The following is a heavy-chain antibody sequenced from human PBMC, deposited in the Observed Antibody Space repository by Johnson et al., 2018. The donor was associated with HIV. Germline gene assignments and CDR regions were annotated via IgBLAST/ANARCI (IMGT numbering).Heavy chain of an antibody. V-gene: IGHV3-30*02. CDR3: AKGGGQLWFYIAFDI. D-gene: IGHD5-18*01. CDR2: IRYDGSNK. J-gene: IGHJ3*02. Sequence: QVQLLESGGGVVQPGGSLRLSCAASGFTFSSYGMHWVRQAPGKGLEWVAFIRYDGSNKYYADSVKGRFTISRDNSKNTLYLQMNSLRAEDTAVYYCAKGGGQLWFYIAFDIWGQGTMVTVSS. CDR1: GFTFSSYG.